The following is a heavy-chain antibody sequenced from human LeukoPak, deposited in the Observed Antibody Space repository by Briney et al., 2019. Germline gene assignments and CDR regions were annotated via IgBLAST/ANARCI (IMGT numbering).Heavy chain of an antibody. D-gene: IGHD1-7*01. CDR3: ARVTSLTGTIFDS. CDR1: GFTFSSYA. V-gene: IGHV3-64*01. CDR2: ISSNGGST. J-gene: IGHJ4*02. Sequence: QTGGSLRLSCAASGFTFSSYAMHWVRQAPGKGLEYVSAISSNGGSTYYANSVKGRFTISRDNSKNTLFLQMSSLRVEDTAVYYCARVTSLTGTIFDSWGQGTLVTVSS.